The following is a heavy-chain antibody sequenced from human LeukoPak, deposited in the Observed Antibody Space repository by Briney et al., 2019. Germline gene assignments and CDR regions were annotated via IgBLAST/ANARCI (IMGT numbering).Heavy chain of an antibody. J-gene: IGHJ4*02. CDR3: AREDYYGSGSYYDY. V-gene: IGHV3-48*04. CDR1: GFTFSVYW. Sequence: GGSLRLSCAASGFTFSVYWMSWVRQAPGKGLEWVSYISSSGSTIYYADSVKGRFTISRDNAKNSLYLQMNSLRAEDTAVYYCAREDYYGSGSYYDYWGQGTLVTVSS. CDR2: ISSSGSTI. D-gene: IGHD3-10*01.